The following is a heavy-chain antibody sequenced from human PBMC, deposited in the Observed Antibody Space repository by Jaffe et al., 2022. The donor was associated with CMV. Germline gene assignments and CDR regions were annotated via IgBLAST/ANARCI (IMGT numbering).Heavy chain of an antibody. Sequence: QVQLVESGGGLVKPGGSLRLSCAASGFTFSDYYMSWIRQAPGKGLEWVSYISSSGSTIYYADSVKGRFTISRDNAKNSLYLQMNSLRAEDTAVYYCARVLSGFILTGYYTPPYYYGMDVWGQGTTVTVSS. V-gene: IGHV3-11*01. CDR1: GFTFSDYY. J-gene: IGHJ6*02. CDR2: ISSSGSTI. D-gene: IGHD3-9*01. CDR3: ARVLSGFILTGYYTPPYYYGMDV.